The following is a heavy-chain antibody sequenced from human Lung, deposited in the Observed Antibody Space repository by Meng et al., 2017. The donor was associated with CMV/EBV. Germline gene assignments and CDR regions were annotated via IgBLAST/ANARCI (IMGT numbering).Heavy chain of an antibody. J-gene: IGHJ5*02. D-gene: IGHD3-3*01. CDR3: ARLLRGYDSVGWFDP. CDR1: GDSVSSGPYY. Sequence: LXCTVSGDSVSSGPYYWSWIRQPPGKGLEWIGYLYYSGDTNYNPSLKSRVTMSVDTSKNQFSLKLRSVTAADTAVYYCARLLRGYDSVGWFDPWGQGTXVTVSS. CDR2: LYYSGDT. V-gene: IGHV4-61*01.